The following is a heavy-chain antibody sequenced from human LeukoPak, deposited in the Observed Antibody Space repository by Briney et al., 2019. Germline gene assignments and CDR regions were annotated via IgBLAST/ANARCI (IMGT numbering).Heavy chain of an antibody. Sequence: PGGSLRLSCAASGFTFNIYAMTWVRHAPGKGLGWVSGITGSGAGTYYADSVKGRFTISRDNSKNTLYLHMSSLRVEDTAVYYCAKVTDLGVVFYYFDYWGQGTLVTVSS. CDR3: AKVTDLGVVFYYFDY. V-gene: IGHV3-23*01. J-gene: IGHJ4*02. D-gene: IGHD3-3*01. CDR1: GFTFNIYA. CDR2: ITGSGAGT.